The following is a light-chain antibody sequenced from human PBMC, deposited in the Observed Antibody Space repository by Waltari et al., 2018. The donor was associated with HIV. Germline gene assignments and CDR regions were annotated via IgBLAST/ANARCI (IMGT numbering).Light chain of an antibody. CDR2: QDS. J-gene: IGLJ2*01. CDR3: QAWDSSTAV. CDR1: TLGDKY. V-gene: IGLV3-1*01. Sequence: SYELTQPPSVSVSPGQTASITCSGDTLGDKYACWYQQKAGQSPVLVIYQDSKRPSGIPERFSGSNSGNTATLTISGTQAMDEADYYCQAWDSSTAVFGGGTKLTVL.